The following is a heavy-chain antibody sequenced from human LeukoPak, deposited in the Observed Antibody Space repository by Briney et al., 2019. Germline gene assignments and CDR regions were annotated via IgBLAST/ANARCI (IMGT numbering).Heavy chain of an antibody. Sequence: PSQTLSLTCAVSGGSISSGGYSWSWIRQPPGKGLEWIGYIYHSGSTYYNPSLKSRVTISVDRSKNQFSLKLSSVTAADTAVYYCARVAVSYGSGSYLFDYWGQGTLVTVSS. D-gene: IGHD3-10*01. CDR1: GGSISSGGYS. CDR2: IYHSGST. V-gene: IGHV4-30-2*01. J-gene: IGHJ4*02. CDR3: ARVAVSYGSGSYLFDY.